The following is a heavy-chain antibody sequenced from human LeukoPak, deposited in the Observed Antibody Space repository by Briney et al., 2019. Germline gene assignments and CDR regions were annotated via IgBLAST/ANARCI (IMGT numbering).Heavy chain of an antibody. V-gene: IGHV1-2*06. D-gene: IGHD2-15*01. CDR2: INPNSGGT. CDR1: GYTLTAYY. J-gene: IGHJ5*02. CDR3: ARGYCSGGTCYLVENWLDP. Sequence: ASVKVSCKASGYTLTAYYSYWVRQAPGQGLEWRGRINPNSGGTDYAQNFQGRVTITRETAISTAYLELSRLRSDATAVYYCARGYCSGGTCYLVENWLDPWGQGTLVTVSS.